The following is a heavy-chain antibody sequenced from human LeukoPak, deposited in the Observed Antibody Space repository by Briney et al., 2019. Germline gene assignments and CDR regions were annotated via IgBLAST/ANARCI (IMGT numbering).Heavy chain of an antibody. Sequence: SETLSLTCTVSGGSISSGSYYWSWIRQPAGKGLEWIGRIYTSGSTNYNPSLKSRVTISVDTSKNQFSLKLSSVTAADTAVYYCARSYCSTTSCSEFDYWGQGTLVTVSS. CDR1: GGSISSGSYY. J-gene: IGHJ4*02. CDR2: IYTSGST. CDR3: ARSYCSTTSCSEFDY. D-gene: IGHD2-2*01. V-gene: IGHV4-61*02.